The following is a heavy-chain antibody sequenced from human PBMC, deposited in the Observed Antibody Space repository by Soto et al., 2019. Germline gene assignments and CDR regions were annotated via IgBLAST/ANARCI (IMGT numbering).Heavy chain of an antibody. Sequence: SVKVSCKASGGTFSSYAISWVRQAPGQGLEWMGGVIPIFGTANYAQKFQGRVTITADKSTSTAYMELSSLRSEDTAVYYCARMSRIADTTFDPWGQGTLVTVAS. CDR2: VIPIFGTA. V-gene: IGHV1-69*06. CDR3: ARMSRIADTTFDP. J-gene: IGHJ5*02. D-gene: IGHD6-13*01. CDR1: GGTFSSYA.